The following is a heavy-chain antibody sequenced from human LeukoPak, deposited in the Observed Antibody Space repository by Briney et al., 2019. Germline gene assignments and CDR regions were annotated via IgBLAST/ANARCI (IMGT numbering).Heavy chain of an antibody. V-gene: IGHV3-74*01. Sequence: GGSLRLSCAASGFTFSSYWRHWVRQAPGKGLVWVSRIKSDDSSTNYADSVKGRFTISRDNAKNTLYLQMNSLRAEDTAVYYCAGSLVRGVRSYYYYYGMDVWGQGTTVTVSS. CDR2: IKSDDSST. CDR3: AGSLVRGVRSYYYYYGMDV. J-gene: IGHJ6*02. D-gene: IGHD3-10*01. CDR1: GFTFSSYW.